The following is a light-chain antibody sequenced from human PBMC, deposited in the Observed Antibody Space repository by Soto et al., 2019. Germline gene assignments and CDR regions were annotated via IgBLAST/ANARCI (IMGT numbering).Light chain of an antibody. CDR3: QQYNGYSTWT. CDR2: KAS. J-gene: IGKJ1*01. Sequence: DFQMTQSPSTLSGSVGDRFTITCRASQTISSWLAWYQQKPGKAPKLLIYKASTLKSGVPSRFSGSRSGTEFTLTISSLQPDDFATYYCQQYNGYSTWTFGQGTKVDIK. CDR1: QTISSW. V-gene: IGKV1-5*03.